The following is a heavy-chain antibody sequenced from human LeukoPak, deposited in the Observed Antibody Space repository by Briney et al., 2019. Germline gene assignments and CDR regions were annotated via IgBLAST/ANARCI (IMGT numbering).Heavy chain of an antibody. V-gene: IGHV4-4*07. D-gene: IGHD3-10*01. J-gene: IGHJ4*02. Sequence: SETLSLTCTVSGGSISSYYWSWIRQPAGKGLEWIGRIYTSGSTNYNPSLKSRVTMSVDASKNQFSLKLSSVTAADTAVYYCARTVYGSGSYYLDYWGQGTLVTVSS. CDR3: ARTVYGSGSYYLDY. CDR2: IYTSGST. CDR1: GGSISSYY.